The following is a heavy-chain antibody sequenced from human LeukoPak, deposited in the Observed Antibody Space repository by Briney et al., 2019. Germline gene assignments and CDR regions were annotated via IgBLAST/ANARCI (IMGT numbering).Heavy chain of an antibody. CDR1: GGSISSYY. CDR2: IYYSGRT. Sequence: SETLSLTCTVSGGSISSYYWNWIRQPPGKGLEWIGYIYYSGRTNYNPSLKSRVTISVDTSKNQFSLKLSSVTAADTAVYFYARRMGQQLGVDAFDVWGQGTMVTVSS. D-gene: IGHD6-13*01. V-gene: IGHV4-59*01. CDR3: ARRMGQQLGVDAFDV. J-gene: IGHJ3*01.